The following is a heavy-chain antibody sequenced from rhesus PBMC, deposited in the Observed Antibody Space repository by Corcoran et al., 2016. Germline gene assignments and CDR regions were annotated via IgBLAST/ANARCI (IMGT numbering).Heavy chain of an antibody. D-gene: IGHD4-23*01. CDR2: IYGSGGGT. Sequence: QVQLQESGPGLVKPSETLSLTCAVSGGSISDDYYWSWIRQPPGKGLEWIGYIYGSGGGTNYNPSLNNRVTSSIETSKNQFSLKLSSVTAADTAVYYCARVGEYSNYFDYWGQGVLVTVSS. CDR1: GGSISDDYY. V-gene: IGHV4-106*01. J-gene: IGHJ4*01. CDR3: ARVGEYSNYFDY.